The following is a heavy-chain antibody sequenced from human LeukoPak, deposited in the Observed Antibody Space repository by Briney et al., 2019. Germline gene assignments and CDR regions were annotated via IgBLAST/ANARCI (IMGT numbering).Heavy chain of an antibody. Sequence: GGSLRLSCAASGFTFSSYAMSWVRQAPGKGLEWVANIKQDGSEKYYVDSVKGRFTISRDNAKNSLYLQMNSLRAEDTAVYYCARGGAIFDYWGQGTLVTVSS. V-gene: IGHV3-7*04. CDR1: GFTFSSYA. J-gene: IGHJ4*02. D-gene: IGHD3-10*01. CDR2: IKQDGSEK. CDR3: ARGGAIFDY.